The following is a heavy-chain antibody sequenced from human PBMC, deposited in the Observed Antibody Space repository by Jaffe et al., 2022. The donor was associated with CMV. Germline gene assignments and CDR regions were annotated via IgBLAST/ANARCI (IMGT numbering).Heavy chain of an antibody. D-gene: IGHD2-21*02. CDR1: GFTFDDYT. CDR2: ISWDGGST. Sequence: EVQLVESGGVVVQPGGSLRLSCAASGFTFDDYTMHWVRQAPGKGLEWVSLISWDGGSTYYADSVKGRFTISRDNSKNSLYLQMNSLRTEDTALYYCAKEEKGGHWNGGNSHYYYYGMDVWGQGTTVTVSS. CDR3: AKEEKGGHWNGGNSHYYYYGMDV. V-gene: IGHV3-43*01. J-gene: IGHJ6*02.